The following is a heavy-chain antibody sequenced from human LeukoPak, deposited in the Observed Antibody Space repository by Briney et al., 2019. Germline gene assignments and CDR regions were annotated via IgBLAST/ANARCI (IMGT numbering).Heavy chain of an antibody. CDR2: IRYDGSNK. J-gene: IGHJ4*02. Sequence: GGSLRLSCAPSGFTFSSYGMHWVRQAPGKGLEWVAFIRYDGSNKYYADSVKGRFTISRDNPKNTLYLQMNSLRAEDTAVYYCAKDRSTRGYSGYGPFDYWGQGTLVTVSS. CDR1: GFTFSSYG. V-gene: IGHV3-30*02. CDR3: AKDRSTRGYSGYGPFDY. D-gene: IGHD5-12*01.